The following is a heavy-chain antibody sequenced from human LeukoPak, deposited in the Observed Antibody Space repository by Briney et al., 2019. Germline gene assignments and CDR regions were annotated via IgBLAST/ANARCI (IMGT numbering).Heavy chain of an antibody. V-gene: IGHV4-39*07. Sequence: SETLSLTCTVSGGSISSSSYYWGWIRQPPGKGLEWIGSIYYSGSTYYNPSLKSRVTISVDTSKNQFSLKLSSVTAADTAVYYCARDSDSRGPPQKMYNWFDPWGQGTLVTVSS. D-gene: IGHD3-22*01. CDR1: GGSISSSSYY. CDR3: ARDSDSRGPPQKMYNWFDP. CDR2: IYYSGST. J-gene: IGHJ5*02.